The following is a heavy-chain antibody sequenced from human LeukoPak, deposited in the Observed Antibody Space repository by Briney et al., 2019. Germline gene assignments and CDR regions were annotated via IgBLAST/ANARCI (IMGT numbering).Heavy chain of an antibody. D-gene: IGHD1-7*01. Sequence: SETLSLTFTVSGYSISSGYYWGWIRQPPGKGLEWIGSIYHSGSTYYNPSLKSRVTMSVDTSKNQFSLKLSSVTAADTAVYYCARATNWNYVYFDYWGQGTLVTVSS. J-gene: IGHJ4*02. V-gene: IGHV4-38-2*02. CDR3: ARATNWNYVYFDY. CDR1: GYSISSGYY. CDR2: IYHSGST.